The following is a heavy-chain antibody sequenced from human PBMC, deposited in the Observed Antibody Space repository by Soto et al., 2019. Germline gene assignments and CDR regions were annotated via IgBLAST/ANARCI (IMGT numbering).Heavy chain of an antibody. CDR3: ARDKEKSNSPYYGMDV. CDR1: GFTVSSNY. D-gene: IGHD4-4*01. J-gene: IGHJ6*02. CDR2: IYSGGST. Sequence: PVGSLRLSCAASGFTVSSNYMSWVRQAPGKGLEWVSVIYSGGSTYYADSVKGRFTISRDNSKNTLYLQMNSLRAEDTAVYYCARDKEKSNSPYYGMDVWGQGTTVTVSS. V-gene: IGHV3-53*01.